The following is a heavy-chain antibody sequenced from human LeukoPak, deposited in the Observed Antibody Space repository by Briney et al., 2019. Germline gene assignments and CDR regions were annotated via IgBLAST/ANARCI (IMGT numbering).Heavy chain of an antibody. V-gene: IGHV3-66*02. J-gene: IGHJ6*03. Sequence: GGSLRLSCAASGFTVSSNYMSWVRQAPGKGLEWVSVIYSGGSTYYADSVKGRFTISRDNSKNTLYLQMNSLRAEDTAVYYCARDRIVAAPNGVDYYYYMDVWGKGTTVTVSS. CDR1: GFTVSSNY. D-gene: IGHD6-13*01. CDR3: ARDRIVAAPNGVDYYYYMDV. CDR2: IYSGGST.